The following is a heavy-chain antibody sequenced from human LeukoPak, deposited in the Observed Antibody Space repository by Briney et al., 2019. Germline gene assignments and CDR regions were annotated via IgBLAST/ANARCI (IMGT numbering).Heavy chain of an antibody. Sequence: GGSLRLSCAASGFTFSSYWMHWVRHAPGKGLVWVSRINSDGSSTIYADSVKGRFTISRDNAKNTLYLQMNSLRAEDTAVYYCARVGYDYVWGSYLNYYYYMDVWGKGTTVTVSS. V-gene: IGHV3-74*01. CDR1: GFTFSSYW. J-gene: IGHJ6*03. CDR2: INSDGSST. CDR3: ARVGYDYVWGSYLNYYYYMDV. D-gene: IGHD3-16*02.